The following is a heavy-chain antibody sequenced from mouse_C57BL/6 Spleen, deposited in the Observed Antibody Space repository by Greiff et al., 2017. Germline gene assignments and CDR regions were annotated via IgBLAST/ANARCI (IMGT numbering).Heavy chain of an antibody. D-gene: IGHD3-2*02. Sequence: EVQLVESEGGLVQPGSSMKLSCTASGFTFSDYYMAWVRQVPEKGLEWVANINYDGSSTYYLDSLKSRFIISRDNAKNILYLQMSSLKSEDTATYYCARAGTAQAYAMDYWGQGTSVTVSS. J-gene: IGHJ4*01. CDR1: GFTFSDYY. CDR2: INYDGSST. V-gene: IGHV5-16*01. CDR3: ARAGTAQAYAMDY.